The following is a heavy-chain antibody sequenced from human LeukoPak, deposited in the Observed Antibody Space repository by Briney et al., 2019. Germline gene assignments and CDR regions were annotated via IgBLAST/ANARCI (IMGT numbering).Heavy chain of an antibody. J-gene: IGHJ4*02. CDR3: AKAANSDVLNYFDY. Sequence: GGSLRLSCAASGFTFSSYAMSWVRHAPGKGLKWVSIISGSGGSTYYADSVKGRFTISRDNSKNTLYLQMNSLRAEDPALYYCAKAANSDVLNYFDYWGQGSLVTVSS. D-gene: IGHD5-18*01. CDR1: GFTFSSYA. CDR2: ISGSGGST. V-gene: IGHV3-23*01.